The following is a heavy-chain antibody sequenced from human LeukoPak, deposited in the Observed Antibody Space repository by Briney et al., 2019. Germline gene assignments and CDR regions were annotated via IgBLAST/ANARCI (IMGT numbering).Heavy chain of an antibody. J-gene: IGHJ4*02. V-gene: IGHV3-7*01. CDR1: GFTFTNYW. Sequence: GGSLRLSCVASGFTFTNYWMTWVRQAPGKGLEWVASIKQDGSEEYYVDSVKGRFTISRDNTRNSLYLRMDSLRAEDTAVYYCAREPPTNRDSSNYGNWGQGTLVTVSS. CDR3: AREPPTNRDSSNYGN. D-gene: IGHD4-11*01. CDR2: IKQDGSEE.